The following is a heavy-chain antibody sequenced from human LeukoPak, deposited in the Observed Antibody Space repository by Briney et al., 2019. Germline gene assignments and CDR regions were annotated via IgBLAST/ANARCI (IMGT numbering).Heavy chain of an antibody. CDR3: ARGVRRSGYDSNYFDY. Sequence: SETLSLTCAVYGGSFSGYYWSWIRQPPGEGLEWIGEINHSGSTNYNPSLKSRVTISVDTSKNQFSLKLSSVTAADTAVYYCARGVRRSGYDSNYFDYWGQGTLVTVSS. CDR2: INHSGST. J-gene: IGHJ4*02. D-gene: IGHD5-12*01. V-gene: IGHV4-34*01. CDR1: GGSFSGYY.